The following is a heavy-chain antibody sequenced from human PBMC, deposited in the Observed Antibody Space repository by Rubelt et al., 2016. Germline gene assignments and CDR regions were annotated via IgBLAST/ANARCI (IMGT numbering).Heavy chain of an antibody. D-gene: IGHD3-3*02. Sequence: QLQLEESGPGLVKPSETLSLNCTVPGGSINSSSYYWGWIRQPPGTGLEWIVYMNHSGSNYYNPSLKSRVTMSIDTSKNKFSLGLGSVTAADTAVYYCARHFYSGTSSWDSWGQGTLVTVSS. CDR3: ARHFYSGTSSWDS. J-gene: IGHJ4*02. CDR1: GGSINSSSYY. V-gene: IGHV4-39*07. CDR2: MNHSGSN.